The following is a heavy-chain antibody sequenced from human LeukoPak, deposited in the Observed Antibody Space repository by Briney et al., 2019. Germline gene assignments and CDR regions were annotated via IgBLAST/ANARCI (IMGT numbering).Heavy chain of an antibody. CDR1: GFTFSSYA. CDR2: ISGSGGST. D-gene: IGHD3-9*01. J-gene: IGHJ3*02. CDR3: ARDLVGSSYYDILTPFPDAFDI. V-gene: IGHV3-23*01. Sequence: GGSLRLSCAASGFTFSSYAMSWVRQAPGKGLEWVSAISGSGGSTYYADSVKGRFTISRDNSKNTLYLQMNSLRAEDTAVYYCARDLVGSSYYDILTPFPDAFDIWGQGTMVTVSS.